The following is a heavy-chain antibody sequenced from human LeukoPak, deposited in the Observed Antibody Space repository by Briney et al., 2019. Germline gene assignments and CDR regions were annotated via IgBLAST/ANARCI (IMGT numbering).Heavy chain of an antibody. J-gene: IGHJ4*02. CDR3: ASAYDFWSGSPFDY. CDR2: IYYSGST. CDR1: GGSISSYY. V-gene: IGHV4-59*01. Sequence: SETLSLTCTVSGGSISSYYWSWIRQPPGKGLEWIGYIYYSGSTNYNPSLKSRVTISVDTSKNQFSLKLSSVTAADTAVYYCASAYDFWSGSPFDYWGQGTLVTVSS. D-gene: IGHD3-3*01.